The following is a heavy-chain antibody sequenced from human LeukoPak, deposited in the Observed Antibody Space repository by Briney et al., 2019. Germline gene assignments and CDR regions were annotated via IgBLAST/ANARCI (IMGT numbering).Heavy chain of an antibody. J-gene: IGHJ6*02. CDR2: IYYSGTT. CDR3: ARGHIVATGRLYYNMDV. Sequence: SETLSLTCTVSGGSITSYYWSWIRQPPGKGLEWIGFIYYSGTTNYNPSLKSRVTISVDTSKNQFSLKLSSVTAADTAVYYCARGHIVATGRLYYNMDVWGQGTTVTVSS. CDR1: GGSITSYY. D-gene: IGHD5-12*01. V-gene: IGHV4-59*12.